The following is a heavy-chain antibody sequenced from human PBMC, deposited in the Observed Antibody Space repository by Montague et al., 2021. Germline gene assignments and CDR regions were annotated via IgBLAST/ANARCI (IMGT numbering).Heavy chain of an antibody. CDR3: TFYKFRETPRGFDY. Sequence: SLRLSCAAFGFTFSSYWMHWVRQAPGKGLVWVSRISTDGSSTTYAASVKGRFTTSRDNAKNMLYLQMNSLISGDTAVYYCTFYKFRETPRGFDYWGQGTLVTVSA. J-gene: IGHJ4*02. CDR2: ISTDGSST. CDR1: GFTFSSYW. D-gene: IGHD3-10*01. V-gene: IGHV3-74*01.